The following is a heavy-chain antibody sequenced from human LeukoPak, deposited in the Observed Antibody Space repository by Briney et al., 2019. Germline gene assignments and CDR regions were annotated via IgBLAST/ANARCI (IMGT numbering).Heavy chain of an antibody. Sequence: GGSLRLSCAASGFTFSGYAMSWVRQAPGKGLEWVSATSGSGGSTYYADSVKGRFTISRDNSKNTLYLQMNSLRAEDTAVYYCAKVPLLDSSGWYEDYWSQGTLVTVSS. CDR3: AKVPLLDSSGWYEDY. CDR2: TSGSGGST. CDR1: GFTFSGYA. J-gene: IGHJ4*02. D-gene: IGHD6-19*01. V-gene: IGHV3-23*01.